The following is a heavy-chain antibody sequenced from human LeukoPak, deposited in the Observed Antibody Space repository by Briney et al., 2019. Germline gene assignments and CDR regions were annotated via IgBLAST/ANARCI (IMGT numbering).Heavy chain of an antibody. J-gene: IGHJ6*03. D-gene: IGHD3-3*01. V-gene: IGHV1-2*02. CDR1: GYTFTGYY. CDR3: ARDHSDDFWSSSGPLYYMDV. Sequence: ASVKVSCKASGYTFTGYYMHWVRQAPGRGLEWMGWINPNSGGTNYAQKFQGRVTMTRDTSISTAYMELSRLRSDDTAVYYCARDHSDDFWSSSGPLYYMDVWGKGTTVTVSS. CDR2: INPNSGGT.